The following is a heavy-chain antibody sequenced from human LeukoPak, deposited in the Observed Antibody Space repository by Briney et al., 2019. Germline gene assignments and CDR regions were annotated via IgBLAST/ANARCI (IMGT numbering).Heavy chain of an antibody. CDR1: GFTFSSYV. V-gene: IGHV3-30*04. J-gene: IGHJ4*02. CDR3: ATYRQVLLPFES. D-gene: IGHD5-18*01. Sequence: GGSLRLSCAASGFTFSSYVMHWVRQAPGKGLEWVAIISYDGSNEYYADSVKGRFTISRDNSRSTLFLQMNSLRVEDMAIYYCATYRQVLLPFESWGQGTLVTVSS. CDR2: ISYDGSNE.